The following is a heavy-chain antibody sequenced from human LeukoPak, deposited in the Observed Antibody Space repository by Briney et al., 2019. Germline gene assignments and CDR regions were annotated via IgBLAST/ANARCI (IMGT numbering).Heavy chain of an antibody. CDR2: INPNSGGT. CDR1: GYTFTGYY. Sequence: GASVKVSCKASGYTFTGYYMHWVRQAPGQGLEWMGWINPNSGGTNYAQKFQGRVTMTRDTSISTAYMELSRLRSDDTAVYYCARDKGIAGSNWFDPWGQGTLVTVSS. D-gene: IGHD6-13*01. J-gene: IGHJ5*02. V-gene: IGHV1-2*02. CDR3: ARDKGIAGSNWFDP.